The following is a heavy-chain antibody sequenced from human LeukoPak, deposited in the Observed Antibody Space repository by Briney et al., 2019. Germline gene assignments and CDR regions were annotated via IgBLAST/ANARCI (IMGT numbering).Heavy chain of an antibody. V-gene: IGHV1-69*06. CDR3: AREGIAAAGITTDSFDY. CDR2: IIPIFGTA. J-gene: IGHJ4*02. D-gene: IGHD6-13*01. CDR1: GGTFSSYA. Sequence: ASVKVSCKASGGTFSSYAISWVRQAPGQGLGWVGGIIPIFGTANYAQKFQGRVTLTADKSTSTAYMELSSLRSEDTAVYCRAREGIAAAGITTDSFDYWGQGTLVTVSS.